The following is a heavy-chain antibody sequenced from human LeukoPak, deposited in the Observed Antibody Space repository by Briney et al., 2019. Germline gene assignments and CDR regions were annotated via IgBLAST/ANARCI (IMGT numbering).Heavy chain of an antibody. CDR1: GFTFSSYA. CDR3: ARDRRRWELQYYFDY. Sequence: GGSLRLSCAASGFTFSSYAMPWVRQAPGKGLEWVAVISYDGSNKYYADSVKGRFTISRDNSKNTLYLQMNSLRAEDTAVYYCARDRRRWELQYYFDYWGQGTLVTVSS. V-gene: IGHV3-30-3*01. J-gene: IGHJ4*02. CDR2: ISYDGSNK. D-gene: IGHD1-26*01.